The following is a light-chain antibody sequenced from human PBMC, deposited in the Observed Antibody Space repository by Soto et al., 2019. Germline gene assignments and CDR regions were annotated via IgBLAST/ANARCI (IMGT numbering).Light chain of an antibody. Sequence: ETVLTQSPGTLSLSPGERATLSCRASQNIHNNYLAWYQQKPGQAPRLLIYDISTRATGIPDRFSGSGCGTHFTLTISRLEPEDFAESYCQRYDTTKTFGQENKVEI. CDR2: DIS. V-gene: IGKV3-20*01. CDR3: QRYDTTKT. CDR1: QNIHNNY. J-gene: IGKJ1*01.